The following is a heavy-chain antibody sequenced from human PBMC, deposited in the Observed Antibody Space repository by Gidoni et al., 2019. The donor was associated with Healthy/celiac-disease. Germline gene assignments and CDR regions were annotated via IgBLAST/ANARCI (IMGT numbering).Heavy chain of an antibody. Sequence: QVQLVESGGGLVKPGGSLRLSCAASGFTFSDYYMSWIRQAPGKGLEWVSYISSSSSYTNYADSVKGRFTISRDNAKNSLYLQMNSLRAEDTAVYYCARYYRTLYYFDYWGQGTLVTVSS. CDR1: GFTFSDYY. CDR3: ARYYRTLYYFDY. CDR2: ISSSSSYT. D-gene: IGHD3-10*01. J-gene: IGHJ4*02. V-gene: IGHV3-11*06.